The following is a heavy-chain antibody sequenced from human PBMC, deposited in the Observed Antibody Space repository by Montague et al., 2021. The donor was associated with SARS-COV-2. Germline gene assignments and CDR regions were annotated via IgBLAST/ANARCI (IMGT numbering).Heavy chain of an antibody. CDR1: GDSVSSNSAT. Sequence: CAISGDSVSSNSATWNWHRQSLSRGLEWLGKPYYRSKWYNDYAVSVRSRVAINPDTSKNQFSLQLNPVTPEDTVIYYCTSGREGNYNVMDVWGQGTTVTVSS. D-gene: IGHD1-1*01. CDR2: PYYRSKWYN. V-gene: IGHV6-1*01. CDR3: TSGREGNYNVMDV. J-gene: IGHJ6*02.